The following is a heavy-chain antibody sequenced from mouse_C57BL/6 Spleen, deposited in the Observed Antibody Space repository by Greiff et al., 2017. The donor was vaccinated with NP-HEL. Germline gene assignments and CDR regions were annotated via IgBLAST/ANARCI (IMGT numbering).Heavy chain of an antibody. Sequence: VQLQQSGPELVKPGASVKISCKASGYSFTGYYMNWVKQSPEKSLEWIGEINPSTGGTTYNQKFKAKATLTVDKSSSTAYMQLKSLTSEDSAVYYCARSGYYGSSYPFAYWGQGTLVTVSA. CDR2: INPSTGGT. J-gene: IGHJ3*01. V-gene: IGHV1-42*01. CDR3: ARSGYYGSSYPFAY. D-gene: IGHD1-1*01. CDR1: GYSFTGYY.